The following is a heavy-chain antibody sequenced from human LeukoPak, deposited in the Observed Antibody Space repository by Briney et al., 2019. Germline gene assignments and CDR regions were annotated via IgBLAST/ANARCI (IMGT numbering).Heavy chain of an antibody. V-gene: IGHV3-11*05. CDR2: IVTRSTYT. Sequence: GGSLRLSCAASGFTFSGYHMSWIRQAPGKGLEWVSFIVTRSTYTNYADSVKGRFIISRDNAKNSLYLQMNSLRAEDTAVYYCARDIDLTAGIMDVWGPGTTVTVSS. D-gene: IGHD1-14*01. CDR1: GFTFSGYH. J-gene: IGHJ6*02. CDR3: ARDIDLTAGIMDV.